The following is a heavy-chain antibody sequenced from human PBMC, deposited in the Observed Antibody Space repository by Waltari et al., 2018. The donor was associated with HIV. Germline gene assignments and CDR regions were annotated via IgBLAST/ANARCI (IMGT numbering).Heavy chain of an antibody. CDR1: GFTFSHNA. J-gene: IGHJ5*01. D-gene: IGHD3-16*02. CDR3: AKDLSHNWFDS. V-gene: IGHV3-30*02. CDR2: IRFDGTDK. Sequence: QVQLVESGGGVVQPGGSLRLSCTASGFTFSHNAMHWVRQAPGKGLEWLSFIRFDGTDKYYADSVRGRFTISRDNSKNTLYLQMNSLRAEDTAVYYCAKDLSHNWFDSWGQGTLVTVSS.